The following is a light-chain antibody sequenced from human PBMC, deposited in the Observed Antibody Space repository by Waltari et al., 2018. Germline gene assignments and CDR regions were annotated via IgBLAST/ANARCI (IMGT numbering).Light chain of an antibody. CDR2: AAS. Sequence: DTVMTQSPATLSVSPGERATLSCRTSRTISSNLAWYQQKPGQAPRLLIYAASIRATGVPARFSGSGSGTQFTLTIHSLQSEDFAVYYCQQYNNWPPWTFGQGTKVEIK. CDR1: RTISSN. CDR3: QQYNNWPPWT. J-gene: IGKJ1*01. V-gene: IGKV3-15*01.